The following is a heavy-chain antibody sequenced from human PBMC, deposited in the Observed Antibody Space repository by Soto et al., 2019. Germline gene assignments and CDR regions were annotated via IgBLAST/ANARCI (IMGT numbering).Heavy chain of an antibody. J-gene: IGHJ4*02. V-gene: IGHV1-18*01. CDR1: GYTFISYG. CDR2: ISPFSGNT. CDR3: ARDIGQRQQPVDY. Sequence: VQVMQSGAEVKKPGASVKVSCKPSGYTFISYGITWVRQAPGQGLEWMGWISPFSGNTYSAQSLQDRLTLSTDTSTSTASMELRSLRPDDTALYYCARDIGQRQQPVDYWGQGTLVTVSS. D-gene: IGHD6-13*01.